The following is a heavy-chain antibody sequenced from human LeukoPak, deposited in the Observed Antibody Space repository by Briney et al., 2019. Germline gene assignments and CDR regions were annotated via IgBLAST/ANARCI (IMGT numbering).Heavy chain of an antibody. D-gene: IGHD5-18*01. J-gene: IGHJ6*02. V-gene: IGHV1-69*04. CDR2: IIPVLNIT. CDR3: ARDQGLTAPPPYGLDV. CDR1: GGTFSTSA. Sequence: GASVTVSCKTSGGTFSTSAITWVRQAPGQGLEWMGRIIPVLNITTYAQRFQGRVTITADTSTSTVYMELSSLRSEETAVYYCARDQGLTAPPPYGLDVWGQGTTVSVSS.